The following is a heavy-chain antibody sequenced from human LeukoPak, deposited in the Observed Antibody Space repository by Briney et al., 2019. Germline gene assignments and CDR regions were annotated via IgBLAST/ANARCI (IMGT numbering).Heavy chain of an antibody. D-gene: IGHD6-19*01. J-gene: IGHJ4*02. Sequence: ASVTVSFTASGYTFTSYGISWVRQAPGQGLEWMGWISAYNGNTNYAQKLQGRVTMTTDTSTSTAYMELRSLRSDDTAVYYCARRGIAVADFDYWGQGTLVTVSS. CDR3: ARRGIAVADFDY. V-gene: IGHV1-18*01. CDR1: GYTFTSYG. CDR2: ISAYNGNT.